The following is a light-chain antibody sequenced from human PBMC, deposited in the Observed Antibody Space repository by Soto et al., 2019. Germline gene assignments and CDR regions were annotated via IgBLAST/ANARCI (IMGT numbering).Light chain of an antibody. CDR2: AAS. CDR3: QQANSFPIT. Sequence: DIQMTQSPSTLSASVGDRVAITCRPSQDIGGWLAWYQQKPGQPPKLLIYAASKLQTGVPSRFSGSGSGTDFALTISSLQPEDFATYYCQQANSFPITFGQGTRLEIK. CDR1: QDIGGW. J-gene: IGKJ5*01. V-gene: IGKV1-12*01.